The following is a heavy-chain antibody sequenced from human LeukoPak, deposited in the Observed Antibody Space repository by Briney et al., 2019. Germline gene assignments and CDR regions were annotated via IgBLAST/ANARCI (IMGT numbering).Heavy chain of an antibody. Sequence: ASVKVSCKASGGTFSSYAISWVRQAPGQGLEWMGWINPNSGGTNYAQKFQGRVTMTRDTSISTAYMELSRLRSDDTAVYYCARDRAVATIGGVGYWGQGTLVTVSS. CDR2: INPNSGGT. CDR3: ARDRAVATIGGVGY. V-gene: IGHV1-2*02. J-gene: IGHJ4*02. D-gene: IGHD5-12*01. CDR1: GGTFSSYA.